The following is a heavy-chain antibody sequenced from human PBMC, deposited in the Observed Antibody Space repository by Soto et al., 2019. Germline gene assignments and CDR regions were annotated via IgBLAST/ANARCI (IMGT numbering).Heavy chain of an antibody. CDR2: INAGNGNT. J-gene: IGHJ6*02. V-gene: IGHV1-3*01. D-gene: IGHD5-12*01. CDR3: ARGSGYDYDAYYYYGMDV. CDR1: GYTFTSYA. Sequence: ASVKVSCKASGYTFTSYAMHWVRQAPGQRLEWMGWINAGNGNTKYSQKFQGRVTITRDTSASTAYMELSSLRSEDTAVYYCARGSGYDYDAYYYYGMDVWGQGTTVTV.